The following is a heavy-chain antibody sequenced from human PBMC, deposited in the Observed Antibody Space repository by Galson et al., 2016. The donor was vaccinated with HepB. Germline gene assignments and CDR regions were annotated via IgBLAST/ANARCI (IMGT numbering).Heavy chain of an antibody. J-gene: IGHJ2*01. V-gene: IGHV4-39*01. CDR2: MYYSGIT. CDR1: GGSISSSSYY. CDR3: ARHLPAGGWYEGYFDL. Sequence: ETLSLTCTVSGGSISSSSYYWAWIRQPPGKGLEWIASMYYSGITYYNPSLKSRVTILFDTSKNQFSLKLSPVTAADTAFYYCARHLPAGGWYEGYFDLWGRGTLVTASS. D-gene: IGHD6-19*01.